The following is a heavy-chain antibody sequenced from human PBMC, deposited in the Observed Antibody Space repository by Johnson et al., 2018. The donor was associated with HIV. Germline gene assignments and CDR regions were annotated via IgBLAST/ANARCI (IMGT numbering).Heavy chain of an antibody. Sequence: VQLVESGGGVVRPGGSLRLSCVASGFTISNYGMHWVRQAPGKGLEWVAVMWYDGSNKYYADSVKGRFIISRDNSKNTLLLQMNSLRAEDTAVYYCAKCIWGSSLIDAFDIWGQGTMVTVSS. J-gene: IGHJ3*02. CDR1: GFTISNYG. CDR3: AKCIWGSSLIDAFDI. V-gene: IGHV3-33*06. D-gene: IGHD6-13*01. CDR2: MWYDGSNK.